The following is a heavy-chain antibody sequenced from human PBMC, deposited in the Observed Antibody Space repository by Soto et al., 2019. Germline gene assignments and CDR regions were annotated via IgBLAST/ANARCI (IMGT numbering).Heavy chain of an antibody. V-gene: IGHV3-23*01. CDR1: GFTFSSYA. J-gene: IGHJ6*02. CDR2: ISGSGGST. D-gene: IGHD2-2*01. CDR3: AKDEPPGCSSTSCAAVGYYYYGMDV. Sequence: EVQLLESGGGLVQPGGSLRLSCAASGFTFSSYAMSWVRQAPGKGLEWVSAISGSGGSTYYADSVKGRFTISRDNSKNTLYLQMNSLRAEDTAVYYCAKDEPPGCSSTSCAAVGYYYYGMDVWGQGTTVTVSS.